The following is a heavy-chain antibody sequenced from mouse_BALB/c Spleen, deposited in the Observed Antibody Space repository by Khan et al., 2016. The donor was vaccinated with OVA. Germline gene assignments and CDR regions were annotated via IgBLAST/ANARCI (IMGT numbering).Heavy chain of an antibody. D-gene: IGHD2-1*01. Sequence: LVESGGGLVQPGGSRKLSCAASGFTFSSFGIHWVRQAPKKGLEWVAYMSSGSSTIYYVDTVKGRFTISRDNPKNTLFLQMTSLRSEDTAMYYCARSGGNFHWYFDVWGAGTSVTVSS. V-gene: IGHV5-17*02. CDR3: ARSGGNFHWYFDV. CDR1: GFTFSSFG. J-gene: IGHJ1*01. CDR2: MSSGSSTI.